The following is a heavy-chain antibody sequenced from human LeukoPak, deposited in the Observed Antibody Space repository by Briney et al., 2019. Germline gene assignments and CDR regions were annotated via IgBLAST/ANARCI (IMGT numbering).Heavy chain of an antibody. V-gene: IGHV4-39*07. CDR1: GGSISSSSYY. D-gene: IGHD3-16*01. CDR3: ARRIGPFRD. J-gene: IGHJ4*02. CDR2: IYYSGST. Sequence: SETLSLTCTVSGGSISSSSYYWGWIRQPPGKGLEWIGSIYYSGSTYYNPSLKSRVTISVDTSKNQFSLKLSSVTAADTAVYYCARRIGPFRDWGQGTLVTVSS.